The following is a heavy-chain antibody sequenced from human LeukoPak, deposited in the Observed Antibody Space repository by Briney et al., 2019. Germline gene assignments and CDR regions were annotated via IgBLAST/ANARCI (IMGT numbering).Heavy chain of an antibody. CDR1: GFTVSSNY. Sequence: QPGGSLRLSCAASGFTVSSNYMSWVRQAPGKGLEWVSVIYSGGSTYYADSVKGRFTISRDNSKNTLYLQMNSLRAEDTAVYYCARQGLMAGAGGFDYWGEGPRVTASS. CDR2: IYSGGST. CDR3: ARQGLMAGAGGFDY. V-gene: IGHV3-66*04. D-gene: IGHD2-8*02. J-gene: IGHJ4*02.